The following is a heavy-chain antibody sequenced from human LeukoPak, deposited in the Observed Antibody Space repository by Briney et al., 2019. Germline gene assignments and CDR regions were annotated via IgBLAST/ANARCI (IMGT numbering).Heavy chain of an antibody. CDR3: ARVAGLVDY. J-gene: IGHJ4*02. Sequence: GGSLRLSCAASGFTFSSYSMNWVRQAPGKGLEWVSYISSISSTIHYADSVKGRFTVSRDNAKNSLSLQKNSLRAEDTAVYYCARVAGLVDYWGQGTLVTVST. CDR2: ISSISSTI. D-gene: IGHD3-9*01. CDR1: GFTFSSYS. V-gene: IGHV3-48*01.